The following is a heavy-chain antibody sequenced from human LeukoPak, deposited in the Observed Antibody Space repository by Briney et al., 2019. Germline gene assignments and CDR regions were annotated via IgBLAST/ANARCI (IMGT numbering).Heavy chain of an antibody. CDR3: AREPPQLALGPYYYGMDV. D-gene: IGHD6-13*01. Sequence: ASVKVSCKASGYTFTSYGISWVRQAPGQGLEWMGWISAYNGNTNYAQKLQGRVTMTTDTSTSTAYMELRSLRSDDTAVYYCAREPPQLALGPYYYGMDVWGQGTTVTVSS. V-gene: IGHV1-18*01. J-gene: IGHJ6*02. CDR2: ISAYNGNT. CDR1: GYTFTSYG.